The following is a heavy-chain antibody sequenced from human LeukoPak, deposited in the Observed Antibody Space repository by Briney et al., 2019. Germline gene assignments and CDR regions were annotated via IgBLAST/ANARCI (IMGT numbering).Heavy chain of an antibody. D-gene: IGHD2-15*01. CDR3: ARDRGGSSDWDYFDY. V-gene: IGHV3-21*01. CDR2: ISSSSSYI. J-gene: IGHJ4*02. Sequence: PGGSLRLSCAASGFTFSSYSMNWVRQAPGKGPEWVSSISSSSSYIYYADSVKGRFTISRDNAKNSLYLQMNSLRAEDTAVYYCARDRGGSSDWDYFDYWGQGTLVTVSS. CDR1: GFTFSSYS.